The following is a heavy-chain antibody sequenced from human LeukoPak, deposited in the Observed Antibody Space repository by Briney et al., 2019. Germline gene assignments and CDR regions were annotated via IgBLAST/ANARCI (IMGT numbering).Heavy chain of an antibody. V-gene: IGHV1-18*01. D-gene: IGHD6-13*01. J-gene: IGHJ4*02. Sequence: ASVTVSCKAAGYTXTGCGISGVRLAPGQGLGWMGWISAYNGNTNYAQKSQGRVTMTTDTSTNTAHMELRSLRSDDTAVYYCARGYGGAAAVINFDSWGQRTLVTVSS. CDR3: ARGYGGAAAVINFDS. CDR1: GYTXTGCG. CDR2: ISAYNGNT.